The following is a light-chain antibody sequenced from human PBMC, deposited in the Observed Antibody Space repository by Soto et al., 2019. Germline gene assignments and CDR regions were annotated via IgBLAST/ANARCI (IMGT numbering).Light chain of an antibody. J-gene: IGKJ4*01. V-gene: IGKV1-9*01. Sequence: DIHLTQSPSFLSASVGDRVTITCRPSQAVPNNMAWYQQKPGKPPKLLIYEESTLHSGVPSRFSGRKSGTQFTLTIDSLQPEDFATYYCQQVKTYNRIFGAVTKVDIK. CDR3: QQVKTYNRI. CDR1: QAVPNN. CDR2: EES.